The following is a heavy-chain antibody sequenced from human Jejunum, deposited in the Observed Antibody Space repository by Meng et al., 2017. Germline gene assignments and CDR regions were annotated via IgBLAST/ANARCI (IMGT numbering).Heavy chain of an antibody. V-gene: IGHV4-30-4*01. CDR2: IYSSGST. D-gene: IGHD1-26*01. Sequence: HVQLQESRPRPAKPSQTLCLTCTVSGDSFNSPDYYWSWIRQPPEKGLEWIGYIYSSGSTYYNPSLKSRVSISGDTSNKQFSLKLTSVTAADTAVYYCARSPYSGSALPFFDYWGQGSLVTVSS. CDR3: ARSPYSGSALPFFDY. CDR1: GDSFNSPDYY. J-gene: IGHJ4*02.